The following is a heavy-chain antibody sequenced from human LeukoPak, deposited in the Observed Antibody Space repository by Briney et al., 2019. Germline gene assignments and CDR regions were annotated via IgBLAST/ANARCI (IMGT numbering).Heavy chain of an antibody. D-gene: IGHD3-22*01. J-gene: IGHJ3*02. CDR3: ARLSPSSEYGAFDI. Sequence: GGSLRLSCAAYGFTVSSCYMGWVRQASGKGLDWVSVLYSAGNTFYPDSVKGRFTISRDNSQNMLFLQMDSLRAEDTAVYYCARLSPSSEYGAFDIWGQGTLVTVSS. V-gene: IGHV3-66*02. CDR2: LYSAGNT. CDR1: GFTVSSCY.